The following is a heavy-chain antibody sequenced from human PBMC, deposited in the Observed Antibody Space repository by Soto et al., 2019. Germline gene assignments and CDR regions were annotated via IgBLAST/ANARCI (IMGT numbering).Heavy chain of an antibody. CDR2: IYYSGST. CDR1: GGSISSYY. CDR3: ARDVVGYCSGGSCRSDAFDI. V-gene: IGHV4-59*01. D-gene: IGHD2-15*01. J-gene: IGHJ3*02. Sequence: SETLSLTCTVSGGSISSYYWSWIRQPPGRGLEWIGYIYYSGSTNYNPSLKSRVTISVDTSKNQFSLKLSSVTAADTAVYYCARDVVGYCSGGSCRSDAFDIWGQGTMVTVSS.